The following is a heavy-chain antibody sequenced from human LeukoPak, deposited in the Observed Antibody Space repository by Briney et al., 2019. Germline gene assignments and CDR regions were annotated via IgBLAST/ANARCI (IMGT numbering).Heavy chain of an antibody. Sequence: PSETLSLTCTVSGGSISSGDYYWSWIRQPPGKGLEWIGYIYYSGSTYYNPSLKSRVAISIDTSKNQFSLKLSSVTAADTAVYYCARIRPVAGTDYWGRGTLVTVSS. CDR2: IYYSGST. V-gene: IGHV4-30-4*08. D-gene: IGHD6-19*01. J-gene: IGHJ4*02. CDR3: ARIRPVAGTDY. CDR1: GGSISSGDYY.